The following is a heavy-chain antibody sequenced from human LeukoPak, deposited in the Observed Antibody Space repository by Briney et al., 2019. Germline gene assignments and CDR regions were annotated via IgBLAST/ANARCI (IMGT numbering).Heavy chain of an antibody. CDR3: ARDILGNSGGNP. CDR1: GFTFSSYA. V-gene: IGHV3-30-3*01. D-gene: IGHD4-23*01. CDR2: ISYDGSNK. J-gene: IGHJ5*02. Sequence: GGSLRLSCAASGFTFSSYAMHWVRQAPGKGLEWVAVISYDGSNKYYADSVKGRFTISRDNSKNTLYLQMNSLRAEDTAVYYCARDILGNSGGNPWGQGTLVTVSS.